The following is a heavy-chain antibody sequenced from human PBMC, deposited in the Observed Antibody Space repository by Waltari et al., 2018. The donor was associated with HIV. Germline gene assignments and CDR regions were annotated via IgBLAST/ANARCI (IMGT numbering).Heavy chain of an antibody. CDR1: GYTFTGYY. V-gene: IGHV1-2*02. CDR3: ATSTGRTDYFDY. J-gene: IGHJ4*02. D-gene: IGHD7-27*01. CDR2: INPNGGGT. Sequence: QVQLVQSGAEVKKPGASVKVSCKASGYTFTGYYMHWVRPAPGQGLEWMGWINPNGGGTNSAQKCQGRVTMTRDTAISTAYMELSRLRSDDTAVYYCATSTGRTDYFDYWGQGTLVTVSS.